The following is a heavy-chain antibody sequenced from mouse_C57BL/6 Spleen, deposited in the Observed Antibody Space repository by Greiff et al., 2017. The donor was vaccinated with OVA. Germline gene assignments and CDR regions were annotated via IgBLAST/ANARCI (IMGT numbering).Heavy chain of an antibody. D-gene: IGHD2-4*01. J-gene: IGHJ3*01. Sequence: EVQRVESEGGLVQPGSSMKLSCTASGFTFSDYYMAWVRQVPEKGLEWVANINYDGSSTYYLDSLKSRFIISRDNAKNILYLQMSSLKSEDTATYYCARADYDGWFAYWGQGTLVTVSA. CDR3: ARADYDGWFAY. V-gene: IGHV5-16*01. CDR1: GFTFSDYY. CDR2: INYDGSST.